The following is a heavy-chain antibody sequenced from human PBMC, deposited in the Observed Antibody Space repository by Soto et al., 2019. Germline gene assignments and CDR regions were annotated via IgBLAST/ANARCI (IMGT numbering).Heavy chain of an antibody. J-gene: IGHJ6*03. D-gene: IGHD4-4*01. CDR2: INSDGSST. V-gene: IGHV3-74*01. CDR1: GFTFSSYW. CDR3: ARGYSNVYYYYYYMDV. Sequence: EVQLVESGGGLVQPGGSLRLSCAASGFTFSSYWMHWVRQAPGKGLVWVSRINSDGSSTSYQDSVKGRFTIYGDNAKNTLYLQMNSLRAEDTAVYYCARGYSNVYYYYYYMDVWGKGTTVTVSS.